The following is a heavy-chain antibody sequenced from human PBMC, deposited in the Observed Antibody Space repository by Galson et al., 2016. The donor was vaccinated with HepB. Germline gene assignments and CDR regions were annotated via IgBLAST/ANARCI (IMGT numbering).Heavy chain of an antibody. CDR2: ISVHNGNT. J-gene: IGHJ4*02. CDR1: GYTFSHYG. CDR3: AKGGGRGGRSY. D-gene: IGHD1-26*01. V-gene: IGHV1-18*01. Sequence: SVKVSCKASGYTFSHYGITWVRQAPGQGLEWMGWISVHNGNTNSAQKIQGRVTMTTDPVTSTAYMELRSLRSDNTAVYYCAKGGGRGGRSYWGQGTLLTVPS.